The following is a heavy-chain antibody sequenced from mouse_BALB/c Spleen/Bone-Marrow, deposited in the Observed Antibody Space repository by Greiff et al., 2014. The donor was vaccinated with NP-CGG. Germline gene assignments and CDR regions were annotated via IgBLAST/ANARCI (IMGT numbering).Heavy chain of an antibody. D-gene: IGHD2-4*01. CDR1: GYAFTNYL. V-gene: IGHV1-54*01. J-gene: IGHJ4*01. CDR3: ARAITDAMDY. CDR2: INSGSGGT. Sequence: LVESGAELVRPGTSVKLSCKGSGYAFTNYLIEWVKQRPGQGLEWIGVINSGSGGTKYNEKFKGKATLTADKSSSTAYMQLSSLTSDDSAVYFCARAITDAMDYWGQGTSVTVSS.